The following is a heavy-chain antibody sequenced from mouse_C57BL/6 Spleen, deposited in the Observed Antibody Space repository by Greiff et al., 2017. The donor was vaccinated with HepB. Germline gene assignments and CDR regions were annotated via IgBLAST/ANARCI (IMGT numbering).Heavy chain of an antibody. D-gene: IGHD1-1*01. CDR3: ARGGSTHYGSSYFDY. Sequence: EVKLMESGPELVKPGASVKIPCKASGYTFTDYNMDWVKQSHGKSLEWIGDINPNNGGTIYNQKFKGKATLTVDKSSSTAYMELRSLTSEDTAVYYCARGGSTHYGSSYFDYWGQGTTLTGSS. V-gene: IGHV1-18*01. CDR2: INPNNGGT. J-gene: IGHJ2*01. CDR1: GYTFTDYN.